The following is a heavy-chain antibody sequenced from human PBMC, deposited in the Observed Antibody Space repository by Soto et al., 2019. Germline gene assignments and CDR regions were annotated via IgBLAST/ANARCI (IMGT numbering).Heavy chain of an antibody. D-gene: IGHD2-2*01. CDR3: ARDELPEDIVVVPAA. CDR2: ISAYNGNT. J-gene: IGHJ3*01. V-gene: IGHV1-18*01. Sequence: GASVKVSCKASGYTFTSYGISWVRQAPGQGLEWMGWISAYNGNTNYAQKLQGRVTMTTDTSTSTAYMGLRSLRSDDTAVYYCARDELPEDIVVVPAAWGQGTMVTVSS. CDR1: GYTFTSYG.